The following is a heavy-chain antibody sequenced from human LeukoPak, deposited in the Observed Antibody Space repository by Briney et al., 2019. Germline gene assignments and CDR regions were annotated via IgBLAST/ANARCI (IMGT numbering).Heavy chain of an antibody. V-gene: IGHV4-39*01. J-gene: IGHJ5*02. Sequence: SETLSLTCTVSGGSISSSSYYWGWIRQPPGKGLEWIGSIYYSGSTYYNPSLKSRVTISVDTSKNQFSLKLSSVTAADTAVYYCASLPHSSGVPFDPWGQGTLVTVSS. CDR3: ASLPHSSGVPFDP. D-gene: IGHD6-19*01. CDR1: GGSISSSSYY. CDR2: IYYSGST.